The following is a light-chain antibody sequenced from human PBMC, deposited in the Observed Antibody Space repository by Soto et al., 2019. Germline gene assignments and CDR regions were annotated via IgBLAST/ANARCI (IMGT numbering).Light chain of an antibody. CDR2: GAS. CDR3: QQYENSFWT. Sequence: EIVMTQSPATLSVSPGERATLSCRASQSVSSNLAWYQQKPGQAPRLLIYGASSRATGIPDRFSGSGSGTDFTLTISRLEPEDFAVYYCQQYENSFWTFGQGTKV. V-gene: IGKV3D-15*01. J-gene: IGKJ1*01. CDR1: QSVSSN.